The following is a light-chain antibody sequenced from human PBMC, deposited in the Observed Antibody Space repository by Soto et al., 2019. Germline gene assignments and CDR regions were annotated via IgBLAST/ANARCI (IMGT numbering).Light chain of an antibody. J-gene: IGLJ3*02. CDR3: SSYTSRNPWV. CDR1: SSDVGGHNY. CDR2: EVS. V-gene: IGLV2-14*01. Sequence: QSALTQPASVSGSPGQSITISCTGTSSDVGGHNYVSWYQQHPGKAPKFMIFEVSNRPSGVSNRFSGSKSGNTASLTISGLPAEDEADYYCSSYTSRNPWVFGGGTKRTVL.